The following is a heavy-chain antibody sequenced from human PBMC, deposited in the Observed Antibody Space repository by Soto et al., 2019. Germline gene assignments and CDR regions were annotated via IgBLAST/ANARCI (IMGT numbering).Heavy chain of an antibody. CDR1: GGSISIGDYY. V-gene: IGHV4-30-4*02. J-gene: IGHJ3*02. CDR2: IYYSGST. D-gene: IGHD4-17*01. Sequence: SDTLSLTCTVSGGSISIGDYYWSWILHPPGKGLEWIGYIYYSGSTYYNPSLKSRVTISVDTSKNQFSLKLSSVTAADTAVYYCARVQVLGTVTPVDAFDIWGQGTMVTVS. CDR3: ARVQVLGTVTPVDAFDI.